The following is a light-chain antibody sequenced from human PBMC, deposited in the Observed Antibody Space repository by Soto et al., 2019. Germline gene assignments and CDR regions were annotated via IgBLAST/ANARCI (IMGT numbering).Light chain of an antibody. Sequence: EIVLTQSPGTLSLSPGERATLSCRASQSVSSSYLAWYQQKPGQAPRLLIYGASSRATGIPDRFSGSGSGTDFTLTISTLEPEDFAVYFCLQYGSTPPTFGGGTKVEIK. CDR1: QSVSSSY. CDR2: GAS. J-gene: IGKJ4*01. V-gene: IGKV3-20*01. CDR3: LQYGSTPPT.